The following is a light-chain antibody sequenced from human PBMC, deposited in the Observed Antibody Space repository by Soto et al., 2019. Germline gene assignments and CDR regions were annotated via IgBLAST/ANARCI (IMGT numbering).Light chain of an antibody. CDR2: WAS. J-gene: IGKJ1*01. CDR1: QNILFSSTNENY. Sequence: DIVMTQSPDSLAVSLGERVTINCKSSQNILFSSTNENYLAWYQQKPGHPPRLLIYWASTRESGVPERFSGSGSGTYFTLTISSLQAEDVAVYYCQQYYATPRTFGQGTRVEIK. V-gene: IGKV4-1*01. CDR3: QQYYATPRT.